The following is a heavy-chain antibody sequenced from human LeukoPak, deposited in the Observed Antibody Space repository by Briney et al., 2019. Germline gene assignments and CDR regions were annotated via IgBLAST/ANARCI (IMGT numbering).Heavy chain of an antibody. CDR3: AKDRGAAAGTLFDY. Sequence: GGSLRLSCAASGFTFTNYGVHWVRQAPGKGLEWVAVISYDANNIFYGDSVRGRFTISRDNSKNTLYLQMNSLRAEDTAVYYCAKDRGAAAGTLFDYWGQGTLVTVSS. J-gene: IGHJ4*02. V-gene: IGHV3-30*18. D-gene: IGHD6-13*01. CDR2: ISYDANNI. CDR1: GFTFTNYG.